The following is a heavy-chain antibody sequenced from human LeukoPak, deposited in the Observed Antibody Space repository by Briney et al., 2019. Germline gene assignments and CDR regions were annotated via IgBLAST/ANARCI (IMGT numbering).Heavy chain of an antibody. J-gene: IGHJ4*02. V-gene: IGHV3-30*18. CDR2: ISYDGRNK. Sequence: GRSLRLSCAASGFTFSSYGMHWVRQAPGKGLEWVAVISYDGRNKYYADSVKGRFTISRDNSKNTLYLQMNSLRAEDTAVYYCAKGNVKGGKWLPGYFDYWGQGTLVTVSS. CDR3: AKGNVKGGKWLPGYFDY. D-gene: IGHD6-19*01. CDR1: GFTFSSYG.